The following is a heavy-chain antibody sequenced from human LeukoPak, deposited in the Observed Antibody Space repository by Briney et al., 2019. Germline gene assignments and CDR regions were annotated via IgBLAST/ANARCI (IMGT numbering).Heavy chain of an antibody. CDR2: INPKSGDT. D-gene: IGHD3-16*01. J-gene: IGHJ4*02. V-gene: IGHV1-2*02. Sequence: ASVKVSCKSSGYTFTGYYMHWVRQAPGQGLEWMGWINPKSGDTNSAQKFQGRVTMTRDTSISTAYMELNRLRSDDTAVYYCARVRYRLAETYIDYWGQGTLVTVSS. CDR1: GYTFTGYY. CDR3: ARVRYRLAETYIDY.